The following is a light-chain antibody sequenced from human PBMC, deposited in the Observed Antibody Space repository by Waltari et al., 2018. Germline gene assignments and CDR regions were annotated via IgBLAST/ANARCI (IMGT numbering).Light chain of an antibody. CDR1: QSIRTY. CDR2: DAS. Sequence: EIVLTQSPATLSLSPGETATLSCRASQSIRTYLGWYQQKPGQAPMLLLFDASSRATGIPARFRGTGSGTDFTLTVSDLEPEDFGIYYCQQRSIWPYTFGQGTRLEIK. V-gene: IGKV3-11*01. CDR3: QQRSIWPYT. J-gene: IGKJ2*01.